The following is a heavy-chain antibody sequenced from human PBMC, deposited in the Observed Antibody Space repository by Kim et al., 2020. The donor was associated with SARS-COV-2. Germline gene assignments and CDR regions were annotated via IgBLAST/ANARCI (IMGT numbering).Heavy chain of an antibody. CDR1: GFIFRNYA. D-gene: IGHD2-2*01. CDR3: ARGNIVEIPAAPYF. Sequence: GGSLRLSCAASGFIFRNYAMNWVRQPPGKGLEWVSVISGGGGGRYYADSVKGRFTISRDNAKDTLYLQMNSLRAEDTATYFCARGNIVEIPAAPYFWGQGTLVTVSS. V-gene: IGHV3-23*01. CDR2: ISGGGGGR. J-gene: IGHJ4*02.